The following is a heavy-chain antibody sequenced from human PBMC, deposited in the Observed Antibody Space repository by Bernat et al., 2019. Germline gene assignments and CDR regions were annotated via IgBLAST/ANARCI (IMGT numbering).Heavy chain of an antibody. CDR1: GFTFSSYG. Sequence: QVQLVESGGGVVQPGRSLRLSCAASGFTFSSYGMHWVRQAPGKGLEWVAVIWYDGSNKYYADSVKGRFTISRDNSKNTLYLQMNSLRAEDTAVYYCVSGWMGRFDYWGQGTLVTDSS. CDR3: VSGWMGRFDY. J-gene: IGHJ4*02. CDR2: IWYDGSNK. D-gene: IGHD3-16*01. V-gene: IGHV3-33*01.